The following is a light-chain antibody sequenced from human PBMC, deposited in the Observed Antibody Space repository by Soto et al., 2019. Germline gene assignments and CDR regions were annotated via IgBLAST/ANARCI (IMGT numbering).Light chain of an antibody. V-gene: IGKV3-15*01. J-gene: IGKJ1*01. CDR2: GAS. CDR3: QHYNYWPPWT. Sequence: EIVMTQSPATLSVSPGERATLSCRANQSVSSNLAWYQQKTGQAPRLLIYGASTRATGIPARFSGSGSGTEFTLTISSLQSEDFAVYYCQHYNYWPPWTFGQGTKVDIK. CDR1: QSVSSN.